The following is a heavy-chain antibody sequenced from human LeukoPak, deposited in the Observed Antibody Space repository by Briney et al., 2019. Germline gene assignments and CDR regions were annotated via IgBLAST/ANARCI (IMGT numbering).Heavy chain of an antibody. CDR1: GFTLSSYE. V-gene: IGHV3-48*03. Sequence: GGSLRLSCAASGFTLSSYEMNWVRQAPGKGQEWISYINDSGKTRYYADSVRSRFTISRDNAKNTLYLQMNSLRADDTAVYYCVRDHSGWSLDPWGQGTLVTVSS. CDR2: INDSGKTR. D-gene: IGHD6-19*01. CDR3: VRDHSGWSLDP. J-gene: IGHJ5*02.